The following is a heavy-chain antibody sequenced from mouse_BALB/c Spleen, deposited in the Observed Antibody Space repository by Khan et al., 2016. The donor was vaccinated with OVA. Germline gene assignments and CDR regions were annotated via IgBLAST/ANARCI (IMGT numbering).Heavy chain of an antibody. CDR1: GYTFSSYW. D-gene: IGHD1-1*01. J-gene: IGHJ3*01. CDR3: ARRNYYGSSSWFGY. Sequence: VQLQQSGAALIKPGASVQISFQATGYTFSSYWIEWVKQRPGHGLEWIGELLPGSGRNNYNEKFKGKATFTADTSSNTAYMPLSSLTFSDSGLYYSARRNYYGSSSWFGYWGQGTLVTVSA. CDR2: LLPGSGRN. V-gene: IGHV1-9*01.